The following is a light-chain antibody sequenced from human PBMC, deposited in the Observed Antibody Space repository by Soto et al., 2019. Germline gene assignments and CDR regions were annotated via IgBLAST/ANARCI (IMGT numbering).Light chain of an antibody. V-gene: IGKV3-20*01. CDR3: QQHGSSPLPT. J-gene: IGKJ4*01. CDR2: GAS. Sequence: EIVVTQSPGTLSLSPGDRSTLSCRASQSVSSSYLAWYQQKPGQAPRLLIYGASIRATGIPDRFSGSGSGTDFTITISSLEPEDVAVYYCQQHGSSPLPTFGEGTKVEIK. CDR1: QSVSSSY.